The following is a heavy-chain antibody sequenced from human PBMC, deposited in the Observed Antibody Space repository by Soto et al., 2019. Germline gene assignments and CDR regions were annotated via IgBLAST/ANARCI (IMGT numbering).Heavy chain of an antibody. CDR1: GFSFDSHA. CDR2: MSGSSDGR. J-gene: IGHJ4*02. CDR3: VKGAYSYDATGYSPDY. V-gene: IGHV3-23*01. Sequence: VGSLRLSCSASGFSFDSHAMSWVRQAPGKGLEWVSGMSGSSDGRHYADSVKGRFTVSRDNSKSTLYLQMTSLRADDTAVYYCVKGAYSYDATGYSPDYWGQGTRVTVSS. D-gene: IGHD3-22*01.